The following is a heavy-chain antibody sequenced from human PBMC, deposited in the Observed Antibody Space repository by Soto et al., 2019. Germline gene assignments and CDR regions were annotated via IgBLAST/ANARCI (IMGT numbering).Heavy chain of an antibody. J-gene: IGHJ4*02. Sequence: GGSLRLSCRASGFTLGAYVVHWVRQAQGKGPEWVAAISADGRDLFYAASVEGRFTISRDNSKNTLFLQMNSLTSEDTSVYSCAKSVPDPACRGGGCHRTFDYWGQGTLVTVSS. D-gene: IGHD2-15*01. V-gene: IGHV3-30*18. CDR2: ISADGRDL. CDR3: AKSVPDPACRGGGCHRTFDY. CDR1: GFTLGAYV.